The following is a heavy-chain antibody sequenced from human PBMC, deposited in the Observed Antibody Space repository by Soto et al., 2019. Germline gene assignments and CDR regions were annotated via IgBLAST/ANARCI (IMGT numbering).Heavy chain of an antibody. Sequence: PSETLSLTCTVSGGSISSGGYYWSWIRQHPGKGLEWIGYIYYSGSTYYNPSLKSRVTISVDTSKNQFSLKLSSVTAADTAVYYGARFSTIFGGVTHWGKETLVTFPS. J-gene: IGHJ4*02. D-gene: IGHD3-3*01. CDR2: IYYSGST. CDR1: GGSISSGGYY. V-gene: IGHV4-31*03. CDR3: ARFSTIFGGVTH.